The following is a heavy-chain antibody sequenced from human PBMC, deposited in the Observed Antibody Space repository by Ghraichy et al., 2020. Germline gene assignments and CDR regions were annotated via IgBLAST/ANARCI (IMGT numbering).Heavy chain of an antibody. Sequence: GGSLRLSCAASGFTFSSYSMNWVRQAPGKGLEWVSSISSSSSYIYYADSVKGRFTISRDNAKNSLYLQMNSLRAEDTAVYYCARVPVITFGGADYYYGMDVWGQGTTVTVSS. CDR1: GFTFSSYS. D-gene: IGHD3-16*01. J-gene: IGHJ6*02. CDR2: ISSSSSYI. V-gene: IGHV3-21*01. CDR3: ARVPVITFGGADYYYGMDV.